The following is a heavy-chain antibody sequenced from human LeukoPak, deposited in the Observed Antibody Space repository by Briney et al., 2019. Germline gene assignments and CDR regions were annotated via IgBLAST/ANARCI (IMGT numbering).Heavy chain of an antibody. V-gene: IGHV4-34*01. CDR3: ARGRYLPLYFDY. J-gene: IGHJ4*02. CDR1: GGSFSGYY. CDR2: INHSGST. D-gene: IGHD1-14*01. Sequence: SETLSLTCAVYGGSFSGYYWSWIRQPPGKGLEWIGEINHSGSTNYNPSLKSRVTISVDTSKNQFSLKLSSVTAANTAVYYCARGRYLPLYFDYWGQGTLVTVSS.